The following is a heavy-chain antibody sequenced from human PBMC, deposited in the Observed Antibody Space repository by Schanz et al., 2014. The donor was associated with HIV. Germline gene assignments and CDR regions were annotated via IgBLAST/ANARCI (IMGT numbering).Heavy chain of an antibody. Sequence: VQLGESGGGVVQPGRSLRLSCAASGITFSTSGMHWVRQAPGKGLEWVAIISSDGSYKYYADSVKGRFTISRDNSKNTLYLQMNSLRAEDTAVFYCAKSGNGRSLDFWGQGTLLTVSS. J-gene: IGHJ4*02. D-gene: IGHD3-10*01. CDR3: AKSGNGRSLDF. CDR1: GITFSTSG. V-gene: IGHV3-30*19. CDR2: ISSDGSYK.